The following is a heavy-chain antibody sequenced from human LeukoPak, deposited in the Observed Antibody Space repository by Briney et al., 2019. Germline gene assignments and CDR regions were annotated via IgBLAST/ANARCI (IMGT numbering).Heavy chain of an antibody. CDR3: ARESSIFWAVARSYMDV. CDR1: GFTFSDHY. V-gene: IGHV3-72*01. Sequence: GGSLRLSCAASGFTFSDHYIDWVRQAPGKGLGWVGRIRNKAESYKTEYAASVKGRVSISRDYSKKSLYLKMNSLKTEDTAVYCARESSIFWAVARSYMDVWGKGTTVTVSS. CDR2: IRNKAESYKT. J-gene: IGHJ6*03. D-gene: IGHD3-3*01.